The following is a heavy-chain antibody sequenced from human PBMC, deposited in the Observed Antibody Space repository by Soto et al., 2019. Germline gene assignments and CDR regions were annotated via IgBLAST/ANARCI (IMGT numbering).Heavy chain of an antibody. CDR3: ARVRRGILGYCSSTSCQRNAGYNWFDP. Sequence: SETLSLTCAVYGGSFSGYYWSWIRQPPGKGLEWIGEINHSGSTNYNPSLKSRVTISVDTSKNQFSLKLSSVTAADTAVYYCARVRRGILGYCSSTSCQRNAGYNWFDPWGQGTLVTVSS. V-gene: IGHV4-34*01. CDR1: GGSFSGYY. J-gene: IGHJ5*02. D-gene: IGHD2-2*01. CDR2: INHSGST.